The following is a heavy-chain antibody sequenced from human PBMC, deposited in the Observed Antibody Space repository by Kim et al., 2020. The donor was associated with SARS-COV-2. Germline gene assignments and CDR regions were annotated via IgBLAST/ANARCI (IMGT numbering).Heavy chain of an antibody. J-gene: IGHJ4*02. Sequence: ASVKVSCKASGYTFKTYPIHWLRQAPGQTLEWMGWVNAANDQTKYSQKFQGRITISRDTSANTAYLELRSLTTKDTAFYYCVRDMHPTVYDYWGQGTLVTVSS. CDR3: VRDMHPTVYDY. CDR1: GYTFKTYP. CDR2: VNAANDQT. D-gene: IGHD4-4*01. V-gene: IGHV1-3*01.